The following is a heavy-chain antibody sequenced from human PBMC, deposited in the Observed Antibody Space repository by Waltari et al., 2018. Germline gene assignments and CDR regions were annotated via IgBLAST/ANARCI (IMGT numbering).Heavy chain of an antibody. CDR1: GGSISSSSYY. J-gene: IGHJ4*02. CDR2: IYYSGST. Sequence: QLQLQESGPGLVKPSETLSLTCTVSGGSISSSSYYWGWIRQPPGKGLELIGSIYYSGSTYYNPSLKSRVTISVDTSKNQFSLKLSSVTAADTAVYYCAREEYDSSGYYGYWGQGTLVTVSS. V-gene: IGHV4-39*07. D-gene: IGHD3-22*01. CDR3: AREEYDSSGYYGY.